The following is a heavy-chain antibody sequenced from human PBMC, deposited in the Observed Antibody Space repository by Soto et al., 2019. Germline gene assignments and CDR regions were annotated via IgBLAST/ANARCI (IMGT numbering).Heavy chain of an antibody. CDR1: GDSVSSNSAA. V-gene: IGHV6-1*01. J-gene: IGHJ5*02. CDR2: TYYRSKWYN. D-gene: IGHD3-10*01. CDR3: ARDHTNTFGAENWFDP. Sequence: SPTLSLTCAISGDSVSSNSAAWNWIRQSPSRGLEWLGRTYYRSKWYNDYAVSVKSRVTINPDTSKNQFSLQLNSVTPEDTAVYYCARDHTNTFGAENWFDPWGQGTLVTVSS.